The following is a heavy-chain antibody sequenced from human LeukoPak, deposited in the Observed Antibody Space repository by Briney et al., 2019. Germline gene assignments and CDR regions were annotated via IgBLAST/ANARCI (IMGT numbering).Heavy chain of an antibody. J-gene: IGHJ4*02. Sequence: PGRSLRLSCAASGFTFSSYGMHWVRQAPGKGLEWVAVIWYDGSNKYYADSVKGRFTISRDNSKNTLYLQMNSLRAEDTAVYYCARGWLQWLDWGQGTLVTVSS. D-gene: IGHD5-24*01. CDR2: IWYDGSNK. CDR1: GFTFSSYG. CDR3: ARGWLQWLD. V-gene: IGHV3-33*01.